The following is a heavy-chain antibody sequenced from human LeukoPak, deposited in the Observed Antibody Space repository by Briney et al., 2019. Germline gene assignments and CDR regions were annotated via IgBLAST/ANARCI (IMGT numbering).Heavy chain of an antibody. V-gene: IGHV1-69*01. CDR2: IIPIFGTA. CDR1: GGTFSSYA. D-gene: IGHD3-3*01. CDR3: ARAFLEWLPFDP. J-gene: IGHJ5*02. Sequence: GASVKVSCKASGGTFSSYAISWVRQAPGQGLEWMGGIIPIFGTANYAQKFQGRVTITADESTSTAYMELSSLRSEDTAVYYCARAFLEWLPFDPWGQGTLVTVSS.